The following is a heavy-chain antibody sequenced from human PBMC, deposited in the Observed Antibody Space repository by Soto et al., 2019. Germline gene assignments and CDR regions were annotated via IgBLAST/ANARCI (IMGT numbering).Heavy chain of an antibody. V-gene: IGHV3-64D*08. CDR2: ISSNGGST. CDR1: GFTFSSYA. D-gene: IGHD6-19*01. CDR3: VKEGPYSSGWWCYFDC. Sequence: GGSLRLSCSASGFTFSSYAMHWVRQAPGKGLEYVSAISSNGGSTYYADSVKGRFTISRDNSKNTLYLQMSSLRAEDTAVYYCVKEGPYSSGWWCYFDCWGQGTLVTVSS. J-gene: IGHJ4*02.